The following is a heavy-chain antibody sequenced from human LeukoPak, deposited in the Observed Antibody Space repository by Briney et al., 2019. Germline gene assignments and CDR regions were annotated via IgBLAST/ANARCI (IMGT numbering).Heavy chain of an antibody. CDR3: ARGHNWNDVSDNWFDP. J-gene: IGHJ5*02. D-gene: IGHD1-1*01. CDR1: GGSISSTNW. Sequence: SETLSLTCGVSGGSISSTNWWTGVRQPPGKGLEWIGEVNVLGNTNYNPSLESRVTISIDKSENHVSLKLTSVTAADTAVYYCARGHNWNDVSDNWFDPWGQGTLVTVSS. V-gene: IGHV4/OR15-8*02. CDR2: VNVLGNT.